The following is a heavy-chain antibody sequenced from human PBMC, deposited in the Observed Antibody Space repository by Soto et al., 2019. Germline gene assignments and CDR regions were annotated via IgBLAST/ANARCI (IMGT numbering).Heavy chain of an antibody. Sequence: QVQLQESGPGLVKPSETLSLTCTVSGGSISSYYWTWIRQPPGKGLEWIGYVYYCGGTNYNPSRQSRVTISVDTSKSQSPLTLGSVTAADTAVYYCASNHRYSSAWYESWGQGILVTVSS. V-gene: IGHV4-59*01. CDR3: ASNHRYSSAWYES. D-gene: IGHD6-19*01. J-gene: IGHJ5*01. CDR1: GGSISSYY. CDR2: VYYCGGT.